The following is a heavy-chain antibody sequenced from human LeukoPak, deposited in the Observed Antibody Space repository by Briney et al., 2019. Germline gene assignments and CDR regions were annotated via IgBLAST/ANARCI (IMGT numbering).Heavy chain of an antibody. D-gene: IGHD2-21*02. CDR2: IYYSGST. V-gene: IGHV4-30-4*08. Sequence: PSQTLSLTCTVSGGSISSGDYYWSWIRQPPGKGLEWIGYIYYSGSTYYNPSLKSRVTISVDTSKNQFSLKLSSVTAADTAVYSCARGTTWVKRSIVVVTVAGFDYWGQGTLVTVSS. J-gene: IGHJ4*02. CDR3: ARGTTWVKRSIVVVTVAGFDY. CDR1: GGSISSGDYY.